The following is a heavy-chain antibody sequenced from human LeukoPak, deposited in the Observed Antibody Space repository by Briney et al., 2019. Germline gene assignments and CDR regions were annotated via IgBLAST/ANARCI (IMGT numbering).Heavy chain of an antibody. D-gene: IGHD3-22*01. Sequence: ASVKVSCMASGYTFTSYYMHWVRQAPGQGLEWMGIINPSGGSTSYAQKFQGRVTMTRDTSTSTVYMELSSLRTEDTAVYYCARGPYYYDSSGYYLVSWGQGTLVTVSS. J-gene: IGHJ5*02. CDR2: INPSGGST. CDR3: ARGPYYYDSSGYYLVS. CDR1: GYTFTSYY. V-gene: IGHV1-46*01.